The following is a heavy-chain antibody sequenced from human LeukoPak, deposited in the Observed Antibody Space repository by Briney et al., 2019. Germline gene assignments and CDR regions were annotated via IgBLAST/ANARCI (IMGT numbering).Heavy chain of an antibody. D-gene: IGHD5-18*01. CDR1: GYTFTSYS. Sequence: ARESPQISCKCSGYTFTSYSISWVRHMPGKGLEWMGRIAPSDSYTNYSPSFQGHVTISADKSISTAYLQWSSLKASDTAMYYCARLSGPTAGMDVWGKGTTVSPSS. V-gene: IGHV5-10-1*01. J-gene: IGHJ6*04. CDR3: ARLSGPTAGMDV. CDR2: IAPSDSYT.